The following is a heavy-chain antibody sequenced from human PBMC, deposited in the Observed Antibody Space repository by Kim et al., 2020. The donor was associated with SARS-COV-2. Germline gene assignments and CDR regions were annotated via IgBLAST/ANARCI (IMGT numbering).Heavy chain of an antibody. J-gene: IGHJ3*02. CDR1: GFTFSDYY. CDR3: ARQIYDYVWGSYRYGPPLDAFDI. D-gene: IGHD3-16*02. Sequence: GGSLRLSCAASGFTFSDYYMSWIRQAPGKGLEWVSYISSSSSYTNYADSVKGRFTISRDNAKNSLYLQMNSLRAEDTAVYYCARQIYDYVWGSYRYGPPLDAFDIWGQGTMVTVSS. V-gene: IGHV3-11*06. CDR2: ISSSSSYT.